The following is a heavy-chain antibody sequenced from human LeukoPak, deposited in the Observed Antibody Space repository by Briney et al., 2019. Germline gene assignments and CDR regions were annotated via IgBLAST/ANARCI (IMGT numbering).Heavy chain of an antibody. CDR3: ARARGYCSSTSCPHPFDY. Sequence: GGSLRLSCAASGFTVSSNYMSWVRQAPGKGLEWVAVISYDGSNKYYADSVKGRFTISRDNSKNTLYLQMNSLRAEDTAVYYCARARGYCSSTSCPHPFDYWGQGTLVTVSS. CDR2: ISYDGSNK. D-gene: IGHD2-2*01. CDR1: GFTVSSNY. J-gene: IGHJ4*02. V-gene: IGHV3-30-3*01.